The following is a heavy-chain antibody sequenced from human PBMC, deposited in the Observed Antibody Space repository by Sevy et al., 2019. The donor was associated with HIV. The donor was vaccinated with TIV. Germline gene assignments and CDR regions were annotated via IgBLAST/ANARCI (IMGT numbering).Heavy chain of an antibody. CDR1: GFTFSSYW. CDR3: ARGAAAGTFDY. D-gene: IGHD6-13*01. V-gene: IGHV3-74*01. Sequence: GGSLRLSCAASGFTFSSYWMHWVRQAPGKGLVWVSRVNSDGSSTSYAHSVKGRFTISRDNAKNTLYLQMNSLRAEDTAVYYCARGAAAGTFDYWGQGTLVTVSS. CDR2: VNSDGSST. J-gene: IGHJ4*02.